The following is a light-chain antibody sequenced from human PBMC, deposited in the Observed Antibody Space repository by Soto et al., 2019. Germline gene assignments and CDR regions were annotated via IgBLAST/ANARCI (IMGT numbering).Light chain of an antibody. CDR1: SRYVGGYNY. CDR3: SSYTSSSTPWV. V-gene: IGLV2-14*01. J-gene: IGLJ1*01. Sequence: QSVLTQPASVSGAPGQSITISCTGTSRYVGGYNYVSWYQQFSGKAPKLLIYDVTNRPSGVSDRFSGSKSGNTASLTISGLQAEDEADYSCSSYTSSSTPWVFGTGTKVTVL. CDR2: DVT.